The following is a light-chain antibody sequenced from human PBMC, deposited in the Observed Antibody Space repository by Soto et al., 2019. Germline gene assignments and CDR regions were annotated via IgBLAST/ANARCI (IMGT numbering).Light chain of an antibody. Sequence: EIVLTQSPGTLSLSPGERATLSCGASQSVTSNYFAWYQQKPGQAPRLLIYGVSSRATGIPDRFSGSGSGTDFTLTISRLEPEDFAVYYCLQYGDSPRTFGQGTKVEIK. J-gene: IGKJ1*01. CDR2: GVS. CDR1: QSVTSNY. CDR3: LQYGDSPRT. V-gene: IGKV3-20*01.